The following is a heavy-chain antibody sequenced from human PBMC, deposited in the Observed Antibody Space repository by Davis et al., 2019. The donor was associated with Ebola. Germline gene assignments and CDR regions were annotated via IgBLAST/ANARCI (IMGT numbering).Heavy chain of an antibody. CDR2: ISAYNGNT. D-gene: IGHD3-22*01. V-gene: IGHV1-18*01. J-gene: IGHJ4*02. CDR1: GYTFTSYG. CDR3: ARDSGDYYDSSGLR. Sequence: ASVKVSCKASGYTFTSYGISWVRQAPGQGLEWMGCISAYNGNTNYAQTLQGRVTMTTDTSTSTAYMELRSLRSDDTAVYYCARDSGDYYDSSGLRWGQGTLVTVSS.